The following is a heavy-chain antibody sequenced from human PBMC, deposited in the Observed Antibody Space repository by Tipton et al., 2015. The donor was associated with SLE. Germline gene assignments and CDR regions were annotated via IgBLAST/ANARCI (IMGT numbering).Heavy chain of an antibody. D-gene: IGHD3-10*01. CDR3: ARSYYGSRHYYTHADH. J-gene: IGHJ4*02. Sequence: QLVQSGAEVKEPGASVKVSCKASGYTFIGYYMHWVRQAPGQGLEWMGWINPNSGGTEYVEKFQGRVTMTRDTSINTAYMELTGLRSDDTAVYYCARSYYGSRHYYTHADHWGQGTQVTVSS. CDR2: INPNSGGT. V-gene: IGHV1-2*02. CDR1: GYTFIGYY.